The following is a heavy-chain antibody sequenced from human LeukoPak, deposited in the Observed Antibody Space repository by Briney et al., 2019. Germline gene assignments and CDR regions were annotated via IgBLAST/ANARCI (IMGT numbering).Heavy chain of an antibody. CDR2: IFSDDST. CDR3: LCYHDSSSYVDY. CDR1: GFTVSNNY. Sequence: GGSLRLSCTVSGFTVSNNYKMWVRKAPGQGLEWVSAIFSDDSTYYSDSVKGRLTISRDNSKYTLYLQMTSLRVDDTAMYYCLCYHDSSSYVDYWGQGALVPVS. V-gene: IGHV3-53*01. D-gene: IGHD3-22*01. J-gene: IGHJ4*02.